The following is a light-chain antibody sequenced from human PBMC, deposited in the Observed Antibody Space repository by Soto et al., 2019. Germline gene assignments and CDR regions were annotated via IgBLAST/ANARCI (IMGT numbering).Light chain of an antibody. V-gene: IGKV3-15*01. Sequence: EVVMTQSPGTLSVSPGERAILSCRASQSLTTNLAWYQKKPGQAPRLLIHDASTRATGIPARFSGSGSGTEFTLTISSLQSEDFAVYYGQQYDDWPLTFGQGTRLEIK. CDR3: QQYDDWPLT. CDR1: QSLTTN. J-gene: IGKJ5*01. CDR2: DAS.